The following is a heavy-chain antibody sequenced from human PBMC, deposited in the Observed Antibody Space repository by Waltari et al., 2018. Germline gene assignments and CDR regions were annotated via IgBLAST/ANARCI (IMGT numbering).Heavy chain of an antibody. D-gene: IGHD4-17*01. CDR1: GGSFSGYS. V-gene: IGHV4-34*01. J-gene: IGHJ4*02. CDR2: INHSGST. CDR3: ARRTGQTSFDS. Sequence: QVQLQQWGAGLLKPSETLSLTCAVYGGSFSGYSWSWIRQPPGKGLEWIGEINHSGSTNYNPSLKSRVTISVDTSKNQFSLKLSSVTAADTAVYYCARRTGQTSFDSWGQGTLVTVSS.